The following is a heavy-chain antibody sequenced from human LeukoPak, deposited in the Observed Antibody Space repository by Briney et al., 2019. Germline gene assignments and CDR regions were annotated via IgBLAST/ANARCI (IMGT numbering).Heavy chain of an antibody. J-gene: IGHJ6*03. CDR2: INPNSGGT. D-gene: IGHD2-15*01. CDR1: GYTFTGYY. Sequence: ASVKVSCKASGYTFTGYYMHWVRQAPGQGLEWMGWINPNSGGTNYAQKFQGRVTMTRDTSISTAYMELSRLISDDTAVYYCARVLRYCSGGNCYSGGLGYMDVWGKGTTVTISS. V-gene: IGHV1-2*02. CDR3: ARVLRYCSGGNCYSGGLGYMDV.